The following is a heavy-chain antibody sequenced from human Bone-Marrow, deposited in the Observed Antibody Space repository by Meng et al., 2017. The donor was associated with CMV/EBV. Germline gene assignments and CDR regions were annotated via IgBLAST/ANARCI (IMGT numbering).Heavy chain of an antibody. D-gene: IGHD6-13*01. CDR1: GFTFSDYW. CDR2: IKGDGSHT. V-gene: IGHV3-74*01. Sequence: GGSLRLSCTASGFTFSDYWMHWVGQTPGKGLLWVSRIKGDGSHTIYGDSVKGRFTISRDNAKNTLYLQRNTLRVEDTAVYYCVRDGHSWNFDYWGQGSLVTVSS. J-gene: IGHJ4*02. CDR3: VRDGHSWNFDY.